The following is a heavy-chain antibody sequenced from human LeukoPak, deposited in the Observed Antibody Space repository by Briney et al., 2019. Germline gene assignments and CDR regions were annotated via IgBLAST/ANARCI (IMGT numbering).Heavy chain of an antibody. J-gene: IGHJ5*02. V-gene: IGHV4-61*02. CDR3: AGGGYPDWFDP. D-gene: IGHD6-13*01. CDR2: IYSSVKT. CDR1: GGSISSGSYY. Sequence: PSETLSLTCTVSGGSISSGSYYWSWIRQPAGKGLEWIGRIYSSVKTNYNPSLKSRVTISVDTSKNQFSLKLSSVTAADTAVYFCAGGGYPDWFDPWGQGTLVTVSS.